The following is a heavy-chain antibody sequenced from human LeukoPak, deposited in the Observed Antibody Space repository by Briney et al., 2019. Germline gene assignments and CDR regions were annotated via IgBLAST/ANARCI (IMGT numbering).Heavy chain of an antibody. CDR1: GFTFTSSA. D-gene: IGHD6-6*01. CDR2: IVVGSGNT. CDR3: AAGSYIAARPFDY. Sequence: SVKVSCKASGFTFTSSAAQWVRQARGQRLEWIGWIVVGSGNTNYAQKFQERVTITRDMSTSTAYMELSSLRSEDTAVYYCAAGSYIAARPFDYWGQGTLVTVSS. J-gene: IGHJ4*02. V-gene: IGHV1-58*01.